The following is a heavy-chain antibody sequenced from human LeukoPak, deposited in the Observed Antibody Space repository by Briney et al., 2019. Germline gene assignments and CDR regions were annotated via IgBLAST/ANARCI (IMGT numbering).Heavy chain of an antibody. CDR2: SNAGNGNT. CDR3: ASGLLRFLEWLLYDNWFDP. J-gene: IGHJ5*02. V-gene: IGHV1-3*02. CDR1: GYTFTSYA. Sequence: ASVKVSCKASGYTFTSYAMHWVRQAPGQRLEWMGWSNAGNGNTKYSQEFQGRVTITRDTSASTAYMELSSLRSVDMAVYYCASGLLRFLEWLLYDNWFDPWGQGTLVTVSS. D-gene: IGHD3-3*01.